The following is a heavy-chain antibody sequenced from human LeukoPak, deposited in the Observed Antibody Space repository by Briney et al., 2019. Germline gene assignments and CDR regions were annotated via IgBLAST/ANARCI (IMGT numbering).Heavy chain of an antibody. CDR2: ISSTSTYI. Sequence: GGSLRLSCAASEFTFGSYTINWVRQAPGKGLEWVSSISSTSTYISYADSVKGRFTISRDNAKNSLYLQMNSLRAEDTAVYYCARGGGNFDYWGQGTLVTVSS. D-gene: IGHD2-15*01. J-gene: IGHJ4*02. V-gene: IGHV3-21*01. CDR1: EFTFGSYT. CDR3: ARGGGNFDY.